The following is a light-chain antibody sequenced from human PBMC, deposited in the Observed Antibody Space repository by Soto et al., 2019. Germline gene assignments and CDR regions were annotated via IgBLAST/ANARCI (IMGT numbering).Light chain of an antibody. CDR3: SSYTSSSTLGV. V-gene: IGLV2-14*01. Sequence: LTQPASVSGSPGQSITISCTGTSSDVGGYNYVSWYQQHPGKAPKLMIYDVSNRPSGVSNRFSGSKSGNTASLTISGLQAEDEADYYCSSYTSSSTLGVFGTGTKATV. CDR2: DVS. CDR1: SSDVGGYNY. J-gene: IGLJ1*01.